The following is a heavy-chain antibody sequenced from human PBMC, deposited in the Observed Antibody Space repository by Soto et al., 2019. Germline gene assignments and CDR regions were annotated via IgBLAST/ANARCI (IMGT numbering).Heavy chain of an antibody. Sequence: QVQLVQSGAEVKKPGASVKVSCTASGYTFTHYAIHWVRHAPGQRLEWMGFINAGSGNTKYSQTFQGRLTFTKDTSASTAYMALSSLRSEDTDIYHCARGLAADGAWGQGTLVTASS. CDR1: GYTFTHYA. CDR2: INAGSGNT. CDR3: ARGLAADGA. V-gene: IGHV1-3*01. J-gene: IGHJ5*02. D-gene: IGHD6-13*01.